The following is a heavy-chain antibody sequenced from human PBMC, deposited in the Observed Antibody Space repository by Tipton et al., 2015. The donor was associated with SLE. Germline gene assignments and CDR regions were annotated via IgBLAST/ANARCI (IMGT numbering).Heavy chain of an antibody. D-gene: IGHD1-26*01. CDR2: IYYSGST. Sequence: TLSLTCSVSGGSISSHYWTWIRQPPGKGLEWIGYIYYSGSTNYNPSLKSRVTISVDTSKNQFSLKLSSVTAADTAVYYCARDRYSGSYFDYWGRGTLVTVSS. J-gene: IGHJ4*02. CDR1: GGSISSHY. V-gene: IGHV4-59*11. CDR3: ARDRYSGSYFDY.